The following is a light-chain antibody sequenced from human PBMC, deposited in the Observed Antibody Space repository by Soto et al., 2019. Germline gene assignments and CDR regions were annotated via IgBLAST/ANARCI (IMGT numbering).Light chain of an antibody. CDR2: GAS. CDR3: QQYSNWPGT. V-gene: IGKV3-15*01. Sequence: EIVMTQSPGTLSESPGERATLSCRASQSVSSNLAWYQQKPGQAPSLLIYGASTRATGIPARFGGTGSGTEFTLTISSLQSEDFAFYYCQQYSNWPGTFGQGTKVDIK. CDR1: QSVSSN. J-gene: IGKJ1*01.